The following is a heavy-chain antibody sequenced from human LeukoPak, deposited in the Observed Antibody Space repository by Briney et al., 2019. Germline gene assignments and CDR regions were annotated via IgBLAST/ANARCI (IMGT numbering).Heavy chain of an antibody. V-gene: IGHV1-2*06. Sequence: ASVKVSCKASGYTFTGYYMHWVRQAPGQGLEWMGRINPNSGGTNYAQKFQGRVTMTRDTSISTAYMELSRLRSDDTAVYYCARDPDEQWQYYYYYYMDVWGKGTTVTVSS. CDR3: ARDPDEQWQYYYYYYMDV. CDR1: GYTFTGYY. J-gene: IGHJ6*03. CDR2: INPNSGGT. D-gene: IGHD6-19*01.